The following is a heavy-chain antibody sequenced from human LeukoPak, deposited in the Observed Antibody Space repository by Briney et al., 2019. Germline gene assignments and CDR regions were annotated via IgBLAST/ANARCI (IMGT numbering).Heavy chain of an antibody. CDR2: IYTSGST. D-gene: IGHD3-22*01. J-gene: IGHJ4*02. CDR3: ARDRYYYDSSGYYLLDY. V-gene: IGHV4-4*07. Sequence: PSETLSLTCTVSGVSISSYYWSWIRQPAGKGLEWIGRIYTSGSTNYDPSLKSRVTMSVDTSKNQFSLKLSSVTAADTAVYYCARDRYYYDSSGYYLLDYWGQGTLVTVSS. CDR1: GVSISSYY.